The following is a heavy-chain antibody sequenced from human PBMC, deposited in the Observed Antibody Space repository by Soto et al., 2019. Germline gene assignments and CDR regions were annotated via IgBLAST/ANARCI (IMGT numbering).Heavy chain of an antibody. CDR2: VYSGGST. Sequence: EVQLVESGGGLVQPGGSLRLSCAASGFTVSSNYMNWVRQAPGKGLEWVSVVYSGGSTYYADSVKGRFTISRDNSKNTPYLQMNRLPAEDTAVYYCARGGGYCSRTSCPGYFDYWGQGTLVTVSS. V-gene: IGHV3-66*01. CDR3: ARGGGYCSRTSCPGYFDY. D-gene: IGHD2-2*01. CDR1: GFTVSSNY. J-gene: IGHJ4*02.